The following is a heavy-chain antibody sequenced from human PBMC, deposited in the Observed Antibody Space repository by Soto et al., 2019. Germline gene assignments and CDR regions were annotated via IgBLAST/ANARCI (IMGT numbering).Heavy chain of an antibody. CDR2: ILPVLGNT. D-gene: IGHD2-2*01. Sequence: QVQLVQSGPQVKKPGSSVKVSCTASGGTFGGYTISWVRQAPGQGLEWMGGILPVLGNTNVAQRFQDTLTFTAEDPTSTASLELSSLRPEDTAVDYCSRGSVSLTGTNAQYAHWGQGIQVTVSP. V-gene: IGHV1-69*16. CDR1: GGTFGGYT. J-gene: IGHJ4*02. CDR3: SRGSVSLTGTNAQYAH.